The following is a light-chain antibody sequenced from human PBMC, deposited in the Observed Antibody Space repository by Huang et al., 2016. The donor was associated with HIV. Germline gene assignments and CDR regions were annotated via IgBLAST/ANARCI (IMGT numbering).Light chain of an antibody. CDR1: QSVSSN. V-gene: IGKV3-15*01. Sequence: EIVMTQSPATLSVSPGERVTLPCRASQSVSSNLAWYQQKPGQAPRLLMFGASTRVTGIPARFSGSGSGTEFTLTISSLQSEDFVVYYCQQYNNWPPTFGQGTKVEIK. CDR3: QQYNNWPPT. J-gene: IGKJ1*01. CDR2: GAS.